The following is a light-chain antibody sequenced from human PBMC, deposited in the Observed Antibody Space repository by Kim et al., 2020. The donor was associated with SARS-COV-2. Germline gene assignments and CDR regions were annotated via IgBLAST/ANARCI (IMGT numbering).Light chain of an antibody. CDR3: QQYGASPFT. J-gene: IGKJ2*01. Sequence: LSPGDSATLSCRASQYVKGSYLAWYQQHPGQAPRLLIYGASTRATGIPHRFSGSVSGTDFTLTISRLEPEDFAVYHCQQYGASPFTFGQGTKLQIK. CDR2: GAS. CDR1: QYVKGSY. V-gene: IGKV3-20*01.